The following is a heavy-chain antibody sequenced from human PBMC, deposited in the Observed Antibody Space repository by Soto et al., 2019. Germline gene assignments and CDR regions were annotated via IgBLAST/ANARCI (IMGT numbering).Heavy chain of an antibody. CDR2: IYNTGST. D-gene: IGHD3-16*01. J-gene: IGHJ6*02. CDR1: GFTFSSNY. CDR3: ARDMGALRVYDYYYGMDV. Sequence: GGSLRLSCAASGFTFSSNYMSWVRQAPGKGLEWVSVIYNTGSTDYADSVKVRLTISRYNSKNKLYLQMNSLRAADNAVYYSARDMGALRVYDYYYGMDVWGQGTTVTVSS. V-gene: IGHV3-53*01.